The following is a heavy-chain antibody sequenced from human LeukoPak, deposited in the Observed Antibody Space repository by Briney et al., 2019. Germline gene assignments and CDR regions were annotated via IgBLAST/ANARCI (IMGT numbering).Heavy chain of an antibody. V-gene: IGHV3-13*01. CDR1: GFIFSSYS. CDR2: IGTAGDT. J-gene: IGHJ6*02. CDR3: ARAGYSYGYDYYYYGMDV. Sequence: GGSLRLSCAASGFIFSSYSMSWVRQAPGMGLEWVSAIGTAGDTYYPGSVKGRFTISRENAKNSLYLQMNSLRAEDTAVYYCARAGYSYGYDYYYYGMDVWGQGTTVTVSS. D-gene: IGHD5-18*01.